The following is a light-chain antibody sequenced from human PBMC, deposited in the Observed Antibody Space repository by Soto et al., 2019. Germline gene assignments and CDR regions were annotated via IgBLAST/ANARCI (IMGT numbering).Light chain of an antibody. J-gene: IGLJ1*01. CDR2: DVS. V-gene: IGLV2-11*01. CDR1: SSDVGGYNY. Sequence: QSALTQPRSVSGSPGQSVTISCTGTSSDVGGYNYVSWYQKHPGKAPKVMIYDVSERPSGVPDRFSGSKSGNTASLTISGLQAEDEADYYCCSYAGSPRYGFGTGTKVTVL. CDR3: CSYAGSPRYG.